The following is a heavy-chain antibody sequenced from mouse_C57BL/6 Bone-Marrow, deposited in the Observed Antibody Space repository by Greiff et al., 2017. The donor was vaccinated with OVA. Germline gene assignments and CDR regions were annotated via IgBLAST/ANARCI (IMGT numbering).Heavy chain of an antibody. J-gene: IGHJ3*01. V-gene: IGHV1-26*01. D-gene: IGHD1-1*01. CDR3: AREALYGSPFAY. CDR1: GYTFTDYY. CDR2: INPNNGGT. Sequence: EVKLVESGPELVKPGASVKISCKASGYTFTDYYMNWVKQSHGKSLEWIGDINPNNGGTSYNQKFKGKATLTVDKSSSTAYMELRSLTSEDSAVYYCAREALYGSPFAYWGQGTLVTVSA.